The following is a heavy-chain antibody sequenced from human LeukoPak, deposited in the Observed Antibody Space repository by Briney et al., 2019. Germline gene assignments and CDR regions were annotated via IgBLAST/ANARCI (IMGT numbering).Heavy chain of an antibody. J-gene: IGHJ4*02. CDR2: ISYDGSNK. V-gene: IGHV3-30*18. D-gene: IGHD3-22*01. CDR1: GFTFSSYG. Sequence: PGGSLRLSCAASGFTFSSYGMHWVRQAPGKELEWVAVISYDGSNKYYADSVKGRFTISRDNSKNTLYLQMNSLRAEDTAVYYCAKSINYYDSSGIDNWGQGTLVTVSS. CDR3: AKSINYYDSSGIDN.